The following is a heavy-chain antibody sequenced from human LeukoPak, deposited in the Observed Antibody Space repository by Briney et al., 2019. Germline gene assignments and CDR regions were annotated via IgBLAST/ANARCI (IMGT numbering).Heavy chain of an antibody. CDR1: GYTFTGHY. D-gene: IGHD4-17*01. CDR3: ARDPFGDHEYFQY. Sequence: ASVKVSCKASGYTFTGHYMHWVRQAPGQGLEWVGWINPNSSATKYGQKFQGRVTVTRDTSISTVYMELSSLRVDDTAVYYCARDPFGDHEYFQYWGQGTLVTASS. V-gene: IGHV1-2*02. CDR2: INPNSSAT. J-gene: IGHJ1*01.